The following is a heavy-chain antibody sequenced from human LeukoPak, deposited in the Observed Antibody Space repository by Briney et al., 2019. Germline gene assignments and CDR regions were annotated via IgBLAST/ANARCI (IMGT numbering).Heavy chain of an antibody. CDR3: AKDEPGSYSPSDY. D-gene: IGHD3-10*01. V-gene: IGHV3-66*02. CDR2: IYSGDST. J-gene: IGHJ4*02. Sequence: GGSLRLSCAASGFTVSSNYMSWVRQAPGKGLEWVSVIYSGDSTYYADSVKGRFTISRDNSKNTLYLQMNSLRAEDTAVYHCAKDEPGSYSPSDYWGQGTLVTVSS. CDR1: GFTVSSNY.